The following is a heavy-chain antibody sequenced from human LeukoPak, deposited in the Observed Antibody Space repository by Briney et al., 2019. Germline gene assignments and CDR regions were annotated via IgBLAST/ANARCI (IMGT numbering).Heavy chain of an antibody. CDR1: GDSINNFY. Sequence: SETLSLTCTVSGDSINNFYWSWIRQPAGKGLEWIGRIYTSGSTNYNPSLKSRVTISVDTSKNQFSLKLSSVTAADTAVYYCARGYCSGGSCYSYYYYNYMDVWGKGTTVTVSS. J-gene: IGHJ6*03. V-gene: IGHV4-4*07. CDR3: ARGYCSGGSCYSYYYYNYMDV. CDR2: IYTSGST. D-gene: IGHD2-15*01.